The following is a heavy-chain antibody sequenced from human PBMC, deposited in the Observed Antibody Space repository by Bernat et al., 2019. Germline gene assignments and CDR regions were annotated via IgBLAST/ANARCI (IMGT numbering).Heavy chain of an antibody. CDR3: AKPRELPLYYFDY. D-gene: IGHD1-7*01. CDR1: GLTFISYG. Sequence: QVQLVESGGGVVQPGGSLRLSCAASGLTFISYGMHWARQAPGKGLEGVAFLRYDGSNKYYADSVKGRFTISRDNSKNTLYLQMNSLRAEDTAVYYCAKPRELPLYYFDYWGQGTLVTVSS. CDR2: LRYDGSNK. V-gene: IGHV3-30*02. J-gene: IGHJ4*02.